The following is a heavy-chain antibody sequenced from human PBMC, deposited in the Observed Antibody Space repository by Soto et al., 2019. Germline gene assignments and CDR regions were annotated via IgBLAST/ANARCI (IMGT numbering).Heavy chain of an antibody. J-gene: IGHJ6*02. Sequence: GASVKVSCKASGYTFTSYYMHWVLQAPGQGLEWMGIINPSGGSTSYAQKFQGRVTMTRDTSTSTVYMELSSLRSEDTAVYYCAIRKEFWIGYYTERNYYYYGMDVWGQGTTVTVSS. CDR3: AIRKEFWIGYYTERNYYYYGMDV. D-gene: IGHD3-3*01. CDR1: GYTFTSYY. CDR2: INPSGGST. V-gene: IGHV1-46*01.